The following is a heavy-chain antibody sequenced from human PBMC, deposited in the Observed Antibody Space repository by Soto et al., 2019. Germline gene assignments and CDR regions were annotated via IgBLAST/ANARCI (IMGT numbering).Heavy chain of an antibody. J-gene: IGHJ4*02. D-gene: IGHD6-19*01. CDR2: INGGGGAT. CDR3: TKGRMTLAGISDY. V-gene: IGHV3-23*01. Sequence: EVQLLESGGGLVQPGGSLRLSCAASGFTLAGNAMNWVRQAPGKGLEWVSAINGGGGATYYADPVKGRFTISRDSSKSMLYLQMNSLRAEDTAVYYCTKGRMTLAGISDYWGQGTLVTVSS. CDR1: GFTLAGNA.